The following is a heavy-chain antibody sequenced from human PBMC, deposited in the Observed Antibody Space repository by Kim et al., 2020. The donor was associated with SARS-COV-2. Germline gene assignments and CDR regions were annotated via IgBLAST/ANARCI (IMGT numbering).Heavy chain of an antibody. CDR1: GGTFSSYA. Sequence: SVKVSCKASGGTFSSYAISWVRQAPGQGLEWMGGIIPIFGTANYAQKFQGRVTITADESTSTAYMELSSLRSEDTAVYYCARVIGSSSWSRYYYYGMDVWGQGTTVTVSS. J-gene: IGHJ6*02. D-gene: IGHD6-13*01. CDR3: ARVIGSSSWSRYYYYGMDV. V-gene: IGHV1-69*13. CDR2: IIPIFGTA.